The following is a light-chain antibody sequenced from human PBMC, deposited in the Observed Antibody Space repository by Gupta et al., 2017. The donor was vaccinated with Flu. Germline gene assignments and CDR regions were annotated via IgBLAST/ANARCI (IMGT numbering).Light chain of an antibody. CDR2: DAS. CDR1: QSVSSY. J-gene: IGKJ4*01. Sequence: LSWSPGERATLSCRASQSVSSYLAWYQQKPGQAPRLLIYDASNRATGIPARFSGSGSGTDFTLTISSLEPEDFAVYYCQQRSNWPRGLTFGGGTKVEIK. V-gene: IGKV3-11*01. CDR3: QQRSNWPRGLT.